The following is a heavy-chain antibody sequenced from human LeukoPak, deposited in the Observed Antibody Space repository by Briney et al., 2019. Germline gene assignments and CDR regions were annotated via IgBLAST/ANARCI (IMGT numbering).Heavy chain of an antibody. CDR1: SGSISSGDYY. CDR2: IYYSGST. J-gene: IGHJ5*02. D-gene: IGHD2-2*01. V-gene: IGHV4-30-4*01. CDR3: ASASIRGWFDP. Sequence: SQTLSLTCTVSSGSISSGDYYWSWIRQPPGKGLEWIGYIYYSGSTYYNPSLKSRVTISVDTSKNQFSLKLSSVTAADTAVYYCASASIRGWFDPWGQGTLVTVSS.